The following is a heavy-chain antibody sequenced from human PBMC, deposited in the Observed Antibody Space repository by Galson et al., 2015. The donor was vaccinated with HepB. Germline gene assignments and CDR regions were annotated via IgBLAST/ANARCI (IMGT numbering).Heavy chain of an antibody. V-gene: IGHV3-23*01. D-gene: IGHD4-17*01. J-gene: IGHJ4*02. Sequence: SLRLTCAASGFTFSSYAMSWVRQAPGKGLEWVSAISGSGGSTYYADSVKGRFTISRDNSKNTLYLQMNSLRAEDTALYYCAKEVLYLTTRGGGFDYWGQGTLVTVSS. CDR3: AKEVLYLTTRGGGFDY. CDR2: ISGSGGST. CDR1: GFTFSSYA.